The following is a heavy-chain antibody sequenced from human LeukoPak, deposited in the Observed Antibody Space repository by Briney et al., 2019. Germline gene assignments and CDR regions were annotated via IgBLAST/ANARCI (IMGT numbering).Heavy chain of an antibody. CDR2: IWYDGSNK. CDR3: ARNQLCSSTSCYDYYYYGMDV. Sequence: PGGSLRLSCAASGFTFSSYGMHWVRQAPGKGLEWVAVIWYDGSNKYYADSVKGRFTISRDNSKNTLYLQMNSLRAEDTAVYYRARNQLCSSTSCYDYYYYGMDVWGKGPTVTVSS. J-gene: IGHJ6*04. V-gene: IGHV3-33*01. D-gene: IGHD2-2*01. CDR1: GFTFSSYG.